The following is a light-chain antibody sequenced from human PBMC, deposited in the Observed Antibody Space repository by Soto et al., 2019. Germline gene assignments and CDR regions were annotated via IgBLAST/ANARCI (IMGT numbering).Light chain of an antibody. CDR3: QQYGSSLIP. Sequence: IGFTTAPGTLSLSPGGRATLSCRASPSLSSSYLVWYQQKPGQAPRLLIYGASSRATGIPDRFSGSGSGTDFTLTISRLEPEDFAVYYCQQYGSSLIPFGQGTRLEI. CDR1: PSLSSSY. J-gene: IGKJ5*01. CDR2: GAS. V-gene: IGKV3-20*01.